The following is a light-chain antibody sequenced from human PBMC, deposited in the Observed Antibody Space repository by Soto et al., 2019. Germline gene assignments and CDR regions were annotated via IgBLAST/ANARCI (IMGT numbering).Light chain of an antibody. CDR3: QQYIHGYT. CDR2: SAS. CDR1: QSVSTS. V-gene: IGKV3-15*01. Sequence: EVVMTQSPATLSVFPGERVTLSCRASQSVSTSLAWYQQKPGHAPRLLIYSASTRATGIPARFSGSGSGTEFTLTISSLESEDFAVYYCQQYIHGYTFGQGTELEIK. J-gene: IGKJ2*01.